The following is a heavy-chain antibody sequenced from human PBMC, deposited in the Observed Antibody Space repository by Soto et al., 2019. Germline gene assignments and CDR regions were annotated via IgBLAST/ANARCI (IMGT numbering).Heavy chain of an antibody. J-gene: IGHJ4*02. CDR2: ISSSSSYI. D-gene: IGHD5-18*01. CDR3: AREGTAMVDY. CDR1: GFTFSSYS. V-gene: IGHV3-21*01. Sequence: GGSLRLSCAASGFTFSSYSMNWVRQAPGKGLEWVSSISSSSSYIYYADSVKGRFTISRDNAKNSLYLQMNSLRTEDTAVYYCAREGTAMVDYWGQGTLVTVPS.